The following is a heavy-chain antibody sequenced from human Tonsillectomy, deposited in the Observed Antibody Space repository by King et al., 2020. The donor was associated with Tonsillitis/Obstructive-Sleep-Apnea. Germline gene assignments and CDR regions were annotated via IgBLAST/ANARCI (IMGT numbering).Heavy chain of an antibody. V-gene: IGHV4-34*01. D-gene: IGHD3-22*01. CDR3: ARVHYYDSSGYYIDY. J-gene: IGHJ4*02. CDR1: GGSFSGYY. CDR2: INHSGST. Sequence: VQLQQWGAELLKPSEPLSLTCAVYGGSFSGYYWSWIRQPPGKGLEWIGEINHSGSTNYNPSLKSRVTISVDTSKNQFSLKLSSVTAADTAVYYCARVHYYDSSGYYIDYWGQGTLVTVSS.